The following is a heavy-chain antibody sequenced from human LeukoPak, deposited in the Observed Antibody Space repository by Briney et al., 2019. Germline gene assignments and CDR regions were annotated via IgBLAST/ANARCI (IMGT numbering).Heavy chain of an antibody. J-gene: IGHJ4*02. V-gene: IGHV3-7*01. CDR3: ARDPRVSSSWYEDY. CDR1: GFTFSSYW. CDR2: IKQDGSEK. Sequence: AGGSLRLSCAASGFTFSSYWMSWVRQAPGKGLEWVANIKQDGSEKYYVDSVKGRFTISRDNAKNSLYLQMNSLRAEDTAVYYCARDPRVSSSWYEDYWGQGTLVTVSS. D-gene: IGHD6-13*01.